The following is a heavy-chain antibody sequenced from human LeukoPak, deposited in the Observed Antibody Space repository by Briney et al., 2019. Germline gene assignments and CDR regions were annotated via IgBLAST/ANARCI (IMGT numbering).Heavy chain of an antibody. D-gene: IGHD3-22*01. CDR3: AREGYYESSGYPTFDY. CDR1: GGPISSYY. J-gene: IGHJ4*02. V-gene: IGHV4-59*01. CDR2: IYYSGSN. Sequence: PSDTLSLTCTVSGGPISSYYWRWLRQPPGKGLAWIGYIYYSGSNNYNPSLKSRVTISVDTPKNQISLKLSSVAAANTAVYYCAREGYYESSGYPTFDYWGQGTLVTVSS.